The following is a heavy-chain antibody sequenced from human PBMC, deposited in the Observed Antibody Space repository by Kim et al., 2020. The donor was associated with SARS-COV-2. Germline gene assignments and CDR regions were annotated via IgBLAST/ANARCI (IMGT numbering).Heavy chain of an antibody. CDR1: GGSISSYY. J-gene: IGHJ6*02. Sequence: SETLSLTCTVSGGSISSYYWSWIRQPPGKGLEWIGYIYYSGSTNYNPSLKSRVTISVDTSKNQFSLKLSSVTAADTAVYYCARRYGSGPYYYYGMDVWGQGTTVTVSS. CDR3: ARRYGSGPYYYYGMDV. CDR2: IYYSGST. V-gene: IGHV4-59*08. D-gene: IGHD3-10*01.